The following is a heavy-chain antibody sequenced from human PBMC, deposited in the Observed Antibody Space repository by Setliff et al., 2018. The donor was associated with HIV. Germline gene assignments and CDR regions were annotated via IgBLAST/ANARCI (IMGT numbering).Heavy chain of an antibody. D-gene: IGHD3-10*01. Sequence: GASVKVSCKASGYTFTDYFLHWVRQAPGQGLEWMGWINPNNGDTIYAQKFQGRVTVTRDTSINTAYMVLSSLKSDDTAIYFCARVRRGKAIITTCGMDVWGQGTTVTVSS. CDR2: INPNNGDT. J-gene: IGHJ6*02. V-gene: IGHV1-2*02. CDR3: ARVRRGKAIITTCGMDV. CDR1: GYTFTDYF.